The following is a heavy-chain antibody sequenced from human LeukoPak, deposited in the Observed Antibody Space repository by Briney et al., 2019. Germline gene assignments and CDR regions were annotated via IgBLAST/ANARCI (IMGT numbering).Heavy chain of an antibody. V-gene: IGHV4-59*01. CDR3: ARCSGWYGLAYYYYGMDV. CDR2: IYYSGST. D-gene: IGHD6-19*01. J-gene: IGHJ6*02. CDR1: GGSISSYY. Sequence: ASETLSLTCTVSGGSISSYYWSWIRQPLGKGLEWIGYIYYSGSTNYIPSLKSRVTISVDTSKNQFSLKLSSVTAADTAVYYCARCSGWYGLAYYYYGMDVWGQGTTVTVSS.